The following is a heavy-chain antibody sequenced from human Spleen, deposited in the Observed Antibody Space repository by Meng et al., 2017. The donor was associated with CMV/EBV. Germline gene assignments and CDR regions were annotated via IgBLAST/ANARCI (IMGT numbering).Heavy chain of an antibody. V-gene: IGHV1-2*02. D-gene: IGHD3-3*01. CDR3: ASNFWSMYYPFEN. CDR2: INPNSGGT. Sequence: ASVKVSCKASGYTFSGFYIHWVRQAPGQGLEWMGWINPNSGGTNYAQKFQGRVTMTRDTSISTAYMELSRLRSDDTAVYYCASNFWSMYYPFENWGQGTLVTVSS. J-gene: IGHJ4*02. CDR1: GYTFSGFY.